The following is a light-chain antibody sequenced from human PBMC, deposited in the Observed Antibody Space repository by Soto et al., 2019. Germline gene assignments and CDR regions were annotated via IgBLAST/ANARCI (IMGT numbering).Light chain of an antibody. V-gene: IGKV3-20*01. Sequence: EIVLTQSPGTLSLSPGERATLSCRASQSVSSSYLAWYQQKPGQAPRLLVYGASSRATGIPDRFSGSGSGTDLPLTISRVEPEDFAVYYCKHYGSSPFTFGPGTRVDIK. J-gene: IGKJ3*01. CDR2: GAS. CDR3: KHYGSSPFT. CDR1: QSVSSSY.